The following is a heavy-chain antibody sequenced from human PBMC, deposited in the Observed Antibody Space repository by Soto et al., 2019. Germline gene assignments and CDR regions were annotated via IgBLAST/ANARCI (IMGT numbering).Heavy chain of an antibody. D-gene: IGHD3-10*01. V-gene: IGHV3-74*01. CDR3: TRGGFDY. CDR2: INSDGSNT. Sequence: EVQLVESGGGLVQPGGSLRLSCAASGFTFRNNWMYWVRQVPGKGPVWVSRINSDGSNTDYADYVKGRFTISRDNAKNTLYQQMDSLKAEDTAVHYCTRGGFDYWGQGTVVTVSS. J-gene: IGHJ4*02. CDR1: GFTFRNNW.